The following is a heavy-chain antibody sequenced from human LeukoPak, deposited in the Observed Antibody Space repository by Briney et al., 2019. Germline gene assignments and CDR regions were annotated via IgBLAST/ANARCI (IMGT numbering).Heavy chain of an antibody. V-gene: IGHV3-20*04. CDR2: INWNGGST. J-gene: IGHJ4*02. Sequence: PGGSLRLSCAASGFTFDDYGMSWVRQAPGKGLEWVSGINWNGGSTGYADSVKGRFTISRDNAKNSLYLQMNSLRAEDTAVYYCARDRVLRGRYSDILTGYYTVEVFNDYWGQGTLVTVSS. CDR1: GFTFDDYG. D-gene: IGHD3-9*01. CDR3: ARDRVLRGRYSDILTGYYTVEVFNDY.